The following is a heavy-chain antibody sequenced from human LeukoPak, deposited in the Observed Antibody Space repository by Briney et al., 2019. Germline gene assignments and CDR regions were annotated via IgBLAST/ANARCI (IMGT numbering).Heavy chain of an antibody. CDR1: GFTFTNYW. V-gene: IGHV3-7*01. D-gene: IGHD2-2*01. CDR3: GRAGPVTKDHFMDV. J-gene: IGHJ6*03. Sequence: GGSLRLSCAVSGFTFTNYWMSWARQSPGKGLEWVANIYLDGSRAYYVDSVKGRFTISRDNAKNSLFLQMNSLSAKDTAVYYCGRAGPVTKDHFMDVWGKGTTVTVSS. CDR2: IYLDGSRA.